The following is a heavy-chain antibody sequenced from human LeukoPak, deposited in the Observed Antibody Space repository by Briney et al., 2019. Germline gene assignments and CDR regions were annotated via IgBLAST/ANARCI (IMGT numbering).Heavy chain of an antibody. CDR2: VSASGGGT. CDR3: AKDKYHDSSGTFDY. Sequence: GGSLRLSCAVSGFTFNIYAMSWVRQAPRKGLEWVSRVSASGGGTFYAGSVEGRFIISRDNSKNTLSLQMSSLRAEDTAIYYCAKDKYHDSSGTFDYWGQGTLVTVSS. D-gene: IGHD3-22*01. CDR1: GFTFNIYA. J-gene: IGHJ4*02. V-gene: IGHV3-23*01.